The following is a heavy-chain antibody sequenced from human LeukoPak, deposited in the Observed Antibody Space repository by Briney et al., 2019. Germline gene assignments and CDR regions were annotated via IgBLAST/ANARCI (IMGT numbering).Heavy chain of an antibody. CDR3: ARGDLGSSFDY. D-gene: IGHD6-6*01. CDR2: INHSGST. Sequence: SETLSLTCAVYGGSFSGYYWSWIRQPPGKRLEWIGEINHSGSTNYNPSLKSRVTISVDTSKNQFSLKLSSVTAADTAVYYCARGDLGSSFDYWGQGTLVTVSS. V-gene: IGHV4-34*01. J-gene: IGHJ4*02. CDR1: GGSFSGYY.